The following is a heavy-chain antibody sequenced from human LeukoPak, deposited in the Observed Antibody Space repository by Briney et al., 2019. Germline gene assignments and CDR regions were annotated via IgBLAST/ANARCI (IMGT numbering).Heavy chain of an antibody. CDR1: GGTFSSYA. D-gene: IGHD3-10*01. CDR3: ARPQTPYASESKPLDY. V-gene: IGHV1-69*13. CDR2: IIPIFGTA. J-gene: IGHJ4*02. Sequence: SVKVSCKASGGTFSSYAISWVRQAPGQGLEWMGGIIPIFGTANYAQKFQGRVTITADESTSTAYMELSSLRSEDTAVYYCARPQTPYASESKPLDYWGQGTLVTVSS.